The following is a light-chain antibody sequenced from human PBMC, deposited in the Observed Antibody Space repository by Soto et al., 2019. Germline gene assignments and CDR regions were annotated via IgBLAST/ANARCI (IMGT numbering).Light chain of an antibody. V-gene: IGKV3-11*01. CDR1: QSVSRY. CDR3: QQRSKWPPEVT. J-gene: IGKJ5*01. CDR2: DSS. Sequence: EIVMTQSPATLSLSPGERATLSCRASQSVSRYLAWYQQKPVQAPRLLLYDSSKRSTGISARFSGSGSGTDFTLTISSLEPEDFAVYYCQQRSKWPPEVTFGQGTRLEIK.